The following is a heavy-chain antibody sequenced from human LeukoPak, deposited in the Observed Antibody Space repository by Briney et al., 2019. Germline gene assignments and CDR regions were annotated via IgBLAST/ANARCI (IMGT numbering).Heavy chain of an antibody. Sequence: GGSLRLSCAASGFTFSSYEMNWVRQAPGKGLEWVSYISSSGSTIYYADSVKGRFTISRDNAKNSLYLQMKSLRAEDTAVYYCARTGRWLTPDYWGQGTLVTVSS. CDR3: ARTGRWLTPDY. V-gene: IGHV3-48*03. D-gene: IGHD3-22*01. J-gene: IGHJ4*02. CDR1: GFTFSSYE. CDR2: ISSSGSTI.